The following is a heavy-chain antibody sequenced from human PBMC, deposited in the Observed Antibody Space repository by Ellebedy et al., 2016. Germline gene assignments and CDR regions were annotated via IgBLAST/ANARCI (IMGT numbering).Heavy chain of an antibody. CDR3: ARARAYDSSGSVARCFDY. D-gene: IGHD3-22*01. CDR1: GGSISSYY. J-gene: IGHJ4*02. CDR2: IYHSGST. Sequence: SETLSLXXTVSGGSISSYYWGWIRQPPGKGLEWIGSIYHSGSTYYNPSLKSRVTISVDTSKNQFSLKLSSVTAADTAVYYCARARAYDSSGSVARCFDYWGQGTLVTVSS. V-gene: IGHV4-39*07.